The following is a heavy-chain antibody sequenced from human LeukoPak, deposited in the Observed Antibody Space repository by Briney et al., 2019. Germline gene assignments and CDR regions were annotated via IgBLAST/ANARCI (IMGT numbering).Heavy chain of an antibody. CDR2: IKQDGSDK. CDR3: ARDPHNY. J-gene: IGHJ4*02. CDR1: GFTFSGYW. Sequence: PGGSLRLSCAASGFTFSGYWMSWVRQAPGKGLEWVANIKQDGSDKYYVDSVKGRVTISRDNAKNSLYLQMNSLRAEDTAVYYCARDPHNYWGQGTLVTVSS. V-gene: IGHV3-7*01.